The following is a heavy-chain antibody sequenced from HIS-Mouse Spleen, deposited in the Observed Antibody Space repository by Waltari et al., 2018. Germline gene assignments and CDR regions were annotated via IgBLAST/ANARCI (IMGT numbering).Heavy chain of an antibody. CDR3: AREIPYSSSWYDWYFDL. J-gene: IGHJ2*01. CDR2: IYYSGCT. CDR1: GGSISSSSYY. V-gene: IGHV4-39*07. Sequence: QLQLQESGPGLVKPSETLSLTCTVSGGSISSSSYYWGWIRQPPGKGLEWIWSIYYSGCTDSNPSLKSRVTISVDTSKNQFSLKLSSVTAADTAVYYCAREIPYSSSWYDWYFDLWGRGTLVTVSS. D-gene: IGHD6-13*01.